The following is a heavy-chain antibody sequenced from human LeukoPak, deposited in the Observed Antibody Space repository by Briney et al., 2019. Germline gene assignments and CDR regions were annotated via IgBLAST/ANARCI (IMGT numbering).Heavy chain of an antibody. CDR3: ARVPRAVGALCY. CDR1: GGSISSSNW. Sequence: SETLSPTCAVSGGSISSSNWWSWVRQPPGKGLEWIGEIYHSGSTNYNPSLKSRVTISVDKSKNQFSLKLSSVTAADTAVYYCARVPRAVGALCYWGQGTLVTVSS. CDR2: IYHSGST. J-gene: IGHJ4*02. V-gene: IGHV4-4*02. D-gene: IGHD1-26*01.